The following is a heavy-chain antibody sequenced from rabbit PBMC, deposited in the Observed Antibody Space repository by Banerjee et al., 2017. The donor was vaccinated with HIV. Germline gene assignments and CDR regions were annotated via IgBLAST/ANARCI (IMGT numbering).Heavy chain of an antibody. D-gene: IGHD1-1*01. CDR1: GFSFSSSYY. Sequence: QEQLEESGGDLVKPGASLTLTCTASGFSFSSSYYMCWVRQAPGKGLEWIGCIYTGSSGSTYYASWAKGRFTISKTSSTTVTLQMTSLTAADTATYFCARVIAGWSGYDWVPYYFNLWGPGTLVTVS. CDR2: IYTGSSGST. J-gene: IGHJ4*01. V-gene: IGHV1S45*01. CDR3: ARVIAGWSGYDWVPYYFNL.